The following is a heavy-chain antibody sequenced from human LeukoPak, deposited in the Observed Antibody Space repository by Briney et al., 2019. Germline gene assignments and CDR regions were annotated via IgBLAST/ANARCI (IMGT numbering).Heavy chain of an antibody. CDR3: ARGGIAAAGYYYYYGMDV. D-gene: IGHD6-13*01. V-gene: IGHV1-46*01. CDR2: INPSGGST. CDR1: GYTFTSYY. J-gene: IGHJ6*02. Sequence: ASVTVSFTASGYTFTSYYMHWVRQAPGQGLEWMGIINPSGGSTSYAQKFQGRVTMTRDTSTSTVYMELSSLRSEDTAVYYCARGGIAAAGYYYYYGMDVWGQGTTVTVSS.